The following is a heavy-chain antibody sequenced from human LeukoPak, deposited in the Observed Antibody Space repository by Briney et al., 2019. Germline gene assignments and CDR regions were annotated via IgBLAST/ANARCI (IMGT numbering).Heavy chain of an antibody. CDR3: ARQRAFDI. J-gene: IGHJ3*02. CDR1: GFTFSNYA. Sequence: PGGSLRLSCAASGFTFSNYAMSWVRQAPGKGLEWVSAISGSASSTYHADSVKGRFTISRDNSKNTLYLQMNSLRAEDTAVYFCARQRAFDIWGQGTMVTVSS. V-gene: IGHV3-23*01. CDR2: ISGSASST.